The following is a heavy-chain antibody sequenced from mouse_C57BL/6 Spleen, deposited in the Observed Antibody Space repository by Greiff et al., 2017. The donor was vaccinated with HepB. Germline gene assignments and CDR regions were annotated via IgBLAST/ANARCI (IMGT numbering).Heavy chain of an antibody. Sequence: QVQLQQSGAELVKPGASVKLSCKASGYTFTSYWMQWVKQRPGQGLEWIGEIDPSDSYTNYNQKFKGKATLTVDTSSSTAYMQLSSLTSEDSAVYYCARGNYSYAMDYWGQGTSVTVSS. CDR2: IDPSDSYT. D-gene: IGHD2-12*01. CDR1: GYTFTSYW. CDR3: ARGNYSYAMDY. J-gene: IGHJ4*01. V-gene: IGHV1-50*01.